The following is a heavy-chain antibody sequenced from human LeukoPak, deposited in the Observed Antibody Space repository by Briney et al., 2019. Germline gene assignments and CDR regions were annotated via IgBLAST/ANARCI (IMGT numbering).Heavy chain of an antibody. V-gene: IGHV1-8*01. D-gene: IGHD2/OR15-2a*01. CDR2: MSPNSGNT. CDR1: GYTFTSYD. CDR3: ARRYKNVVVPGYYMDV. Sequence: ASVKVSCKASGYTFTSYDINWVRQATGQGPEWMGRMSPNSGNTGYAQKFQGRVTMTRNTSISTAYMELSSLTSEDTAVYYCARRYKNVVVPGYYMDVWGKGTTVTVSS. J-gene: IGHJ6*03.